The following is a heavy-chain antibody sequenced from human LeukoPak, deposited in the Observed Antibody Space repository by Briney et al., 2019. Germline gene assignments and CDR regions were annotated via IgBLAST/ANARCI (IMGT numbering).Heavy chain of an antibody. CDR3: AKRGVVIRVILVAFHKEAYYFDS. D-gene: IGHD3-22*01. CDR2: ISDTGGRK. CDR1: GITLSNYG. J-gene: IGHJ4*02. V-gene: IGHV3-23*01. Sequence: KSGGSLRLSRAVSGITLSNYGVIGVREPPGKGREGFAGISDTGGRKTCADSVNSRFPICRDNTTNTLYLQMNTLGAEATAVYFCAKRGVVIRVILVAFHKEAYYFDSWGQGALVTVSS.